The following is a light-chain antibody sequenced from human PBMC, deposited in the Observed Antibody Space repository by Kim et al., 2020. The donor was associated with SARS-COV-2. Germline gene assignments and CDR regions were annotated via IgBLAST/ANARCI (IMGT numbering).Light chain of an antibody. J-gene: IGKJ4*01. CDR1: QSVSRY. Sequence: LAPGERATLSCMASQSVSRYLAWYQQKPGQAPRLLIYDASNRATGIPARFSGSGSGTDFTLTISNLEPEDFAVYYCQQRSDWRLTFGGGTKVDIK. CDR3: QQRSDWRLT. CDR2: DAS. V-gene: IGKV3-11*01.